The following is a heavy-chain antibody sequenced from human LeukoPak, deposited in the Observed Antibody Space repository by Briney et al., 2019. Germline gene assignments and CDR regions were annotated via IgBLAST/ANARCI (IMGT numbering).Heavy chain of an antibody. Sequence: ASVKVSCKASGYTFTSYGISWVRQAPGQGLEWMGWISAYNGNTNYAQKLQGRVTITADKSTSTAYMELSSLRSEDTAVYYCARSHYIVVVPAATFNWFDPWGQGTLVTVSS. V-gene: IGHV1-18*01. CDR2: ISAYNGNT. D-gene: IGHD2-2*01. CDR3: ARSHYIVVVPAATFNWFDP. J-gene: IGHJ5*02. CDR1: GYTFTSYG.